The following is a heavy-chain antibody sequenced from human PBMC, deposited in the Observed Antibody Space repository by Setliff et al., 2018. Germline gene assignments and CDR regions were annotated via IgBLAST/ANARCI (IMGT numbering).Heavy chain of an antibody. V-gene: IGHV4-34*01. CDR3: ARGKTFFGGFIRAFDI. D-gene: IGHD3-3*01. CDR2: INHSGST. CDR1: GGSFSTYY. J-gene: IGHJ3*02. Sequence: SETLSLTCAVYGGSFSTYYWIWIRQPPGKGLEWIGEINHSGSTNYNPSLKSRVTISIDTSKNQFSLKLSSVTAADTAVYHCARGKTFFGGFIRAFDIWGQGRMVTVSS.